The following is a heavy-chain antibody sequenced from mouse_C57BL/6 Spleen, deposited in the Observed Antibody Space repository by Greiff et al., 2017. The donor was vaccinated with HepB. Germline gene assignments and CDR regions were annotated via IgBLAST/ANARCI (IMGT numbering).Heavy chain of an antibody. CDR1: GFTFSSYA. D-gene: IGHD4-1*01. Sequence: EVHLVESGGGLVKPGGSLKLSCAASGFTFSSYAMSWVRQTPEKRLEWVATISDGGSYTYYPDNVKGRFTISRDNAKNNLYLQMSHLKSEDTAMYYCARAANWDVEYFDYWGQGTTLTVSS. CDR3: ARAANWDVEYFDY. CDR2: ISDGGSYT. J-gene: IGHJ2*01. V-gene: IGHV5-4*01.